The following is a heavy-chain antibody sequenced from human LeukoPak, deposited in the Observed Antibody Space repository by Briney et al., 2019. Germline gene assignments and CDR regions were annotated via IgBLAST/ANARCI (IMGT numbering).Heavy chain of an antibody. D-gene: IGHD3-10*01. V-gene: IGHV4-31*03. J-gene: IGHJ4*02. Sequence: TLSLTCTVSGGSISSGGYCWSWLRRHAGRGLGWIGYIYYSGSTNYNPTLKSRVTISVDTSKNQLSLKLSSVTAADTAVYYCASFSVRGVNTFDYWGQGTLVTVSS. CDR3: ASFSVRGVNTFDY. CDR1: GGSISSGGYC. CDR2: IYYSGST.